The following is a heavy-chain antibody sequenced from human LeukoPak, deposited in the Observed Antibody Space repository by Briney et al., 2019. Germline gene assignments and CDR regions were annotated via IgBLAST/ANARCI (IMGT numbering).Heavy chain of an antibody. J-gene: IGHJ4*02. CDR1: GYTFTSYY. V-gene: IGHV1-46*01. CDR2: INPSGGST. CDR3: ARDFWSGYYSGYFDY. Sequence: ASVKVSCKASGYTFTSYYMHWVRQAPGQGLEWMGIINPSGGSTSYAQKFRGRVTMTRDMSTSTVYMELSSLRSEDTAVYYCARDFWSGYYSGYFDYWGQGTLVTVSS. D-gene: IGHD3-3*01.